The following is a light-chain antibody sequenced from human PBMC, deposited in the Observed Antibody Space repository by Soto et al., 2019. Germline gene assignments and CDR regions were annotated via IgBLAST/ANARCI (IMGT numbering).Light chain of an antibody. V-gene: IGKV3-20*01. CDR2: GAS. CDR1: QSVSSSY. CDR3: QQYGSSPPWT. J-gene: IGKJ1*01. Sequence: EIVLTQSPGTLSLSPGERATLSCRASQSVSSSYLAWYQQKPGQAPRILIYGASSRATGIPDRFSGSGSGTDFTLTISRLEPEDFALYYCQQYGSSPPWTFGQGTQVEIK.